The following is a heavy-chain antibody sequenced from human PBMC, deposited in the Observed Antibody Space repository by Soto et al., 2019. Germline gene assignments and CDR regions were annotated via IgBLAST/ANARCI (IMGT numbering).Heavy chain of an antibody. J-gene: IGHJ6*02. D-gene: IGHD2-15*01. CDR1: GYTFTSYY. CDR3: AREKVVVAWGNYEGIDV. Sequence: ASVKVSCKASGYTFTSYYMHWVRQAPGQGLEWMGIINPSGGSTSYAQKFQGRVTMTRDTSTSTVYMELSSLRSEDTAVYYCAREKVVVAWGNYEGIDVCGQGSSVTVSS. CDR2: INPSGGST. V-gene: IGHV1-46*01.